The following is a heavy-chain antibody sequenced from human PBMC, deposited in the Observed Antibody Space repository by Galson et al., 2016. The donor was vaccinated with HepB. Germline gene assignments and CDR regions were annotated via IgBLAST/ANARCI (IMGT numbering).Heavy chain of an antibody. V-gene: IGHV4-4*02. Sequence: SETLSLTCAVSGDSINNNNWWSWVRQPPGKGLEWIGEIYHSGSTNYNPSLKSRATISIDTSKNQFSLKLTSMTAADTAVYYCARDFDYSDTFETPPFQHWGQGTLVTVSS. CDR2: IYHSGST. D-gene: IGHD3-22*01. CDR3: ARDFDYSDTFETPPFQH. J-gene: IGHJ1*01. CDR1: GDSINNNNW.